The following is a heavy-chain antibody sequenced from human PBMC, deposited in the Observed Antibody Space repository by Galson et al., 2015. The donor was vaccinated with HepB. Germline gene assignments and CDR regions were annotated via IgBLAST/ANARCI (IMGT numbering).Heavy chain of an antibody. J-gene: IGHJ6*02. CDR3: ARDRKSSGWGGVNYGMDV. CDR2: IWYDGSNK. D-gene: IGHD6-19*01. V-gene: IGHV3-33*01. CDR1: GFTFSNYG. Sequence: SLRLSCAASGFTFSNYGMHWVRQAPGKGLEWVAVIWYDGSNKYYADSVKGRFTISRDNSKNTLYLQMNSLRGEDTAVYYCARDRKSSGWGGVNYGMDVWGQGTTVTVSS.